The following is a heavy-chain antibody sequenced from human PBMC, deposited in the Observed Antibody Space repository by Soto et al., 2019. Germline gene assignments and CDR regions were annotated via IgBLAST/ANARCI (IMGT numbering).Heavy chain of an antibody. CDR3: ARDPSYYGMDV. Sequence: ASGNVSCKASGYTFTSYAMHWVRQAPGQRLEWMGWINAGNGNTKYSQKFQGRVTITRDTSASTAYMELSSLRSEDTAVYYCARDPSYYGMDVWGQGTTVTVSS. CDR1: GYTFTSYA. CDR2: INAGNGNT. J-gene: IGHJ6*02. V-gene: IGHV1-3*01.